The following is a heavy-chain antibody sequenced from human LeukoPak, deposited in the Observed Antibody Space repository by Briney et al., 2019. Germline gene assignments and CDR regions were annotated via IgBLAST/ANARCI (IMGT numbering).Heavy chain of an antibody. V-gene: IGHV3-23*01. J-gene: IGHJ4*02. CDR3: AKADSGGYSGYDSLGSFDY. D-gene: IGHD5-12*01. CDR2: ISGSGGST. CDR1: GFTFSSYA. Sequence: PGGSLRLSCAASGFTFSSYAMSWVRQAPGKGLEWVSAISGSGGSTYYADSVKGRFTISRDNSKNTLYLQMNSLRAEDTAVYYCAKADSGGYSGYDSLGSFDYWGQGTLVTVSS.